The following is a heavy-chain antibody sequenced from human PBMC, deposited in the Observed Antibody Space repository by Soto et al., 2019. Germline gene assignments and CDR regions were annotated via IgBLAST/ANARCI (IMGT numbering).Heavy chain of an antibody. V-gene: IGHV4-59*01. Sequence: PSETLSLTCTVSGNSISSNSWSWFRQPPEKGLEWIGNIHYNGNTKYSPSLKSRVTMSVDTSKNHFSLKLISVTTADTAVYFCAREGNLGRWIQPLDSWGQGTLVTVSS. CDR2: IHYNGNT. CDR1: GNSISSNS. D-gene: IGHD2-2*03. J-gene: IGHJ4*02. CDR3: AREGNLGRWIQPLDS.